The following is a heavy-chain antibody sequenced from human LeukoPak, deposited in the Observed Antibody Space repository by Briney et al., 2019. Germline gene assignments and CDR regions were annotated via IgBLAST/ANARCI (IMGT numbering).Heavy chain of an antibody. Sequence: GGSLRLSCAASGFTFSNFWMSWVRQAPGKGLEWVANIKQDVSEKYYVDSVKGRFTISRDNAKNSLYLQMSSLRGDDTALYYCASEDNTGSSAYWGQGTLVTV. CDR1: GFTFSNFW. CDR2: IKQDVSEK. D-gene: IGHD3-22*01. V-gene: IGHV3-7*01. J-gene: IGHJ4*02. CDR3: ASEDNTGSSAY.